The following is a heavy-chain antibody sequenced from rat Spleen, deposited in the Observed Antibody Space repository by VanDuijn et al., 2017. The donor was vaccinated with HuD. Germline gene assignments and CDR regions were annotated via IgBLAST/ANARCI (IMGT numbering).Heavy chain of an antibody. Sequence: QVQLKESGPGLVQPSQTLSLTCTVSGFSLTSYNVHWVRQPPGKGLEWMGRMKYTGDTSYNSALKSRLNISRDTSKNQVFLKMNSLQTDDTGTYFCTRDPVIGWYLDFWGPGTKVIVSS. CDR2: MKYTGDT. J-gene: IGHJ1*01. CDR1: GFSLTSYN. V-gene: IGHV2-63*01. CDR3: TRDPVIGWYLDF. D-gene: IGHD1-12*01.